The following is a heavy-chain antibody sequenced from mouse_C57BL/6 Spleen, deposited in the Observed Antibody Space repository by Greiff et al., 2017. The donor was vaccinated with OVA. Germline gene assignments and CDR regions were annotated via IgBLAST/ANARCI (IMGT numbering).Heavy chain of an antibody. J-gene: IGHJ3*01. CDR1: GYTFTEYT. V-gene: IGHV1-62-2*01. Sequence: VNVVESGAELVKPGASVKLSCKASGYTFTEYTIHWVQQRSGQGLEWIGWFYPGSGSIKYNEKFKDKATLTADKSSSTVYMELSRLTSEDSAVYFCARHEVYYGSSEFAYWGQGTLVTVSA. CDR2: FYPGSGSI. CDR3: ARHEVYYGSSEFAY. D-gene: IGHD1-1*01.